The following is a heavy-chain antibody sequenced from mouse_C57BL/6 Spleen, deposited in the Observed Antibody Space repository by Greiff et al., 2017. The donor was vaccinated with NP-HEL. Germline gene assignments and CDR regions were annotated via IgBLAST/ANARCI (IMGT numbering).Heavy chain of an antibody. J-gene: IGHJ3*01. Sequence: VKLQESGPGLVAPSQSLSISCTVSGFSLTSYGVSWVRQPPGKGLEWLGVIRGDGSTNYHSALISRLSISKDNSKSQVCLKLNSLQTEDTATYYCAKPYYDYGGWFAYWGQGTLVTVSA. CDR2: IRGDGST. V-gene: IGHV2-3*01. CDR1: GFSLTSYG. CDR3: AKPYYDYGGWFAY. D-gene: IGHD2-4*01.